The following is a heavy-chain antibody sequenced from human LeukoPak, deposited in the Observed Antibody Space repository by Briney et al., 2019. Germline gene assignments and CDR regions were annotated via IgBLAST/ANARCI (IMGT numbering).Heavy chain of an antibody. CDR1: GFTFSSYG. CDR2: ISYDGSNK. J-gene: IGHJ4*02. CDR3: AKDGREVTALFYYFDY. D-gene: IGHD2-21*02. V-gene: IGHV3-30*18. Sequence: GGSLRLPCAASGFTFSSYGMHWVRQAPGKGLEWVAVISYDGSNKYYADSVKGRFTISRDNAKNSLYLQMNSLRAEDTALYYCAKDGREVTALFYYFDYWGQGTLVTVSS.